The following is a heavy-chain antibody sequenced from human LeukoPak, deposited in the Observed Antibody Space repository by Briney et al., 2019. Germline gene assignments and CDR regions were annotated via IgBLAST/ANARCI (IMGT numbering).Heavy chain of an antibody. CDR2: IKQDGSEK. J-gene: IGHJ4*02. V-gene: IGHV3-7*02. CDR3: ARPVEDY. CDR1: GFRFSSYW. Sequence: PGGSLRLSCAASGFRFSSYWMTWVRQAPGKGLEWVANIKQDGSEKYYVDSVKGRFTISRDNAKNSLYLQMNSLRAEDTAVYYCARPVEDYWGQGTLVTASS.